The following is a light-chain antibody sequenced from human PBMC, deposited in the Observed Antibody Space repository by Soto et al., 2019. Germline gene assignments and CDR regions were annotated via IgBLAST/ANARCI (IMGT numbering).Light chain of an antibody. CDR1: QDIGTD. J-gene: IGKJ4*01. V-gene: IGKV1-17*01. CDR2: EAS. Sequence: DIQMTQSPSSLSASVADRVTITCRASQDIGTDLGWYQQKPGKAPERLIYEASVLQSGVPSRFSGSGSGTEFTLTVSSLQPEDFATYYSVQHYSYPRTFGGGTKGEI. CDR3: VQHYSYPRT.